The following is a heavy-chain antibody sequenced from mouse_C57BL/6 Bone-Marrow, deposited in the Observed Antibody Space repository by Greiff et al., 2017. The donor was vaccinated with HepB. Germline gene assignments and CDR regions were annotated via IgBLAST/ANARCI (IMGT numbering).Heavy chain of an antibody. D-gene: IGHD2-2*01. V-gene: IGHV2-9-1*01. CDR2: IWTGGGT. CDR1: GFSFTSYA. Sequence: QVQLQESGPGLVAPSQSLSITCTVSGFSFTSYAISWVRQPPGKGLEWLGVIWTGGGTNYNSALKSRLSISKDNSKSQVFLKMNRLQNDEHASYDCARIDYVGGYGYDRFAYWGQGTLVTVSA. J-gene: IGHJ3*01. CDR3: ARIDYVGGYGYDRFAY.